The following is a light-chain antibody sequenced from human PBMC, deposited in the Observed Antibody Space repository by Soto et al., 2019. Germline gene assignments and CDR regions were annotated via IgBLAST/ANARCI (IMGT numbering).Light chain of an antibody. V-gene: IGLV4-69*01. CDR2: LNSDGSH. CDR3: QTWGTGIPHVV. J-gene: IGLJ2*01. CDR1: SGHSSYA. Sequence: QSVLTQSPSASASLGASVTLTCTLSSGHSSYAIAWPQQQPEKGPRYLMKLNSDGSHSKGDGIPDRFSGSSSGAERYLTISSLQSEDEADYYCQTWGTGIPHVVFGGGTKLTVL.